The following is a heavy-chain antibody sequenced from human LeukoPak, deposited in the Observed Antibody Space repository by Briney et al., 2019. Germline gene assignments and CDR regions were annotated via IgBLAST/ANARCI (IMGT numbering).Heavy chain of an antibody. Sequence: ASVKVSCKASGYAFIDYYIQWVRQAPGQGLEWMGTINSRGGSTRHAQRFQGRVTMTRDTSTSTLYMELSSLTSEDTAVYYCARKFGGSGYYFDYWGQGTLVTVSS. CDR3: ARKFGGSGYYFDY. V-gene: IGHV1-46*01. J-gene: IGHJ4*02. D-gene: IGHD2-15*01. CDR2: INSRGGST. CDR1: GYAFIDYY.